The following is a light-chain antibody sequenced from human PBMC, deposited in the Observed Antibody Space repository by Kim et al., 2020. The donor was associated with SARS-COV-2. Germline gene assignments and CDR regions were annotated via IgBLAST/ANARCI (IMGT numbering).Light chain of an antibody. CDR2: WAS. CDR1: QTVLYTHNNENY. V-gene: IGKV4-1*01. CDR3: QQYYSPPFT. Sequence: SATISCKASQTVLYTHNNENYLAWYQQKAGQPPKLLIYWASSRESGVPDRFSGSGSGTDFTLTISSLQSEDVAFYYCQQYYSPPFTFGQGTKLEI. J-gene: IGKJ2*01.